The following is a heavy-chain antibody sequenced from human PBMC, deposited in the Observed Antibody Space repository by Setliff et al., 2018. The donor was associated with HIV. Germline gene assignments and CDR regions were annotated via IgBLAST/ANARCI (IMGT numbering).Heavy chain of an antibody. CDR1: GFSFSDYF. V-gene: IGHV3-11*01. D-gene: IGHD3-10*01. Sequence: PGESLKISCAVSGFSFSDYFMTWIRQAPGKGLEWVSYISGSGGVMAYADPVKGRFTISRDNAKNSMYLQMNSLRVEDTATYYCARARGSVGYYGSGTMYHMDVWGKGTTVTVSS. J-gene: IGHJ6*03. CDR3: ARARGSVGYYGSGTMYHMDV. CDR2: ISGSGGVM.